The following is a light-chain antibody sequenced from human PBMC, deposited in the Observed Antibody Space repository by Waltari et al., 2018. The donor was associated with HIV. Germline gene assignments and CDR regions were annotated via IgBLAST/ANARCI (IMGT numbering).Light chain of an antibody. V-gene: IGLV1-40*01. J-gene: IGLJ1*01. CDR2: GNV. Sequence: QSVLTQPPSVSGAPGQRVTISCTGSSSNIGAHYDVHWYQQLPGTAPKLLINGNVNRPSGVPDRFSGSKSGTAAVLAITGLQAEDEADYYYQSYDSSLSGVFGTGTKVTGL. CDR3: QSYDSSLSGV. CDR1: SSNIGAHYD.